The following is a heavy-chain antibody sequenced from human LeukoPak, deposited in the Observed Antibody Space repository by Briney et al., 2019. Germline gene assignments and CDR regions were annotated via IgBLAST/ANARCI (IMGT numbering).Heavy chain of an antibody. CDR1: GFSFSSYA. D-gene: IGHD3-22*01. V-gene: IGHV3-23*01. CDR2: ISDSGGRT. J-gene: IGHJ4*02. CDR3: AKRGVVIRVILVGFHKEAYYFDS. Sequence: GGSVRLSCAASGFSFSSYAMSWVGQAPGKGLEWVAGISDSGGRTNYADSVKGRFTISRDNPKNTLYLQMNSLRAEDTAVYFCAKRGVVIRVILVGFHKEAYYFDSWGQGALVTVSS.